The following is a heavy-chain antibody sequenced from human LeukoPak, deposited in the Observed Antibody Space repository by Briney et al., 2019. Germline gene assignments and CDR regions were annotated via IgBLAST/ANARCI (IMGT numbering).Heavy chain of an antibody. Sequence: GSSVKVSCKAFGGTFSSYAISWVRQAPGQGLEWMGGIIPVFGTANYAQKFQGRVTITADESTGTAYMELSSLRSEDTAVYYCARAEAVAGKDSRAFHYYYYYYMDVWGKGTTVTVSS. CDR1: GGTFSSYA. D-gene: IGHD6-19*01. V-gene: IGHV1-69*01. J-gene: IGHJ6*03. CDR2: IIPVFGTA. CDR3: ARAEAVAGKDSRAFHYYYYYYMDV.